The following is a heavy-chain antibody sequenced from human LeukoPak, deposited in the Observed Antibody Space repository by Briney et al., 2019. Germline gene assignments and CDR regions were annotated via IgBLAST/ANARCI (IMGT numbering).Heavy chain of an antibody. CDR2: ISYDGSNK. CDR3: AKDSGTPLTGTWSWCDP. Sequence: GGSLRLSCAASGFTFNNYGMHWVRQAPGKGLEWVAFISYDGSNKYYADSVKGRFTISRDNSKSTVYLQMNSLTTEDTAAYYCAKDSGTPLTGTWSWCDPWGQGTLVTVSS. D-gene: IGHD3-9*01. CDR1: GFTFNNYG. J-gene: IGHJ5*02. V-gene: IGHV3-30*18.